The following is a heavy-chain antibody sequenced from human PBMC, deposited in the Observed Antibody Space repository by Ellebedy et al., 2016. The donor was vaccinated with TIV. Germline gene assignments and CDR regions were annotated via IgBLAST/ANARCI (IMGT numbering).Heavy chain of an antibody. V-gene: IGHV3-74*01. Sequence: HTGGSLRLSCVASGFTFGRYRMHWVRQAPGNKLVWVSRIKSDGSSTTYADSVKGRFTISRDNAKKSLYLQMNSLRDEDTAVYYCAKRRNFADWGQGTLVTVSS. CDR1: GFTFGRYR. CDR3: AKRRNFAD. J-gene: IGHJ4*02. D-gene: IGHD3-9*01. CDR2: IKSDGSST.